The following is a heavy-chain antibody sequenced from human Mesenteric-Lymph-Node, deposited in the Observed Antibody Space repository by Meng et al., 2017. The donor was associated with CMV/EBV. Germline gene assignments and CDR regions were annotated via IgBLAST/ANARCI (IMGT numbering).Heavy chain of an antibody. CDR2: VSYDGSYS. V-gene: IGHV3-30*04. CDR1: GFTFSSYA. Sequence: GGSLRLSCAASGFTFSSYAMHWVRQAPGKGLDWVAVVSYDGSYSYYADSVKGRFTISRDDSKNTLYLQMSSLRAEDTAVYYCARDGWELLPIWSFVDYWGQGTLVTV. CDR3: ARDGWELLPIWSFVDY. J-gene: IGHJ4*02. D-gene: IGHD1-26*01.